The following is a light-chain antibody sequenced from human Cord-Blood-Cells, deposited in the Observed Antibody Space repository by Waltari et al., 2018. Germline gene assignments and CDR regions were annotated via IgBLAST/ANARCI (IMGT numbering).Light chain of an antibody. CDR2: AAS. CDR1: QGISNY. CDR3: QKYNSAPCT. J-gene: IGKJ1*01. Sequence: DIQMTQSPSSLSASVGDRVTITCRASQGISNYLAWYQQKPGKVPKLLIYAASTLQSAVPSRFSGSGSETDVTLSNSTLQPEDVATYYCQKYNSAPCTFGQGTKVEIK. V-gene: IGKV1-27*01.